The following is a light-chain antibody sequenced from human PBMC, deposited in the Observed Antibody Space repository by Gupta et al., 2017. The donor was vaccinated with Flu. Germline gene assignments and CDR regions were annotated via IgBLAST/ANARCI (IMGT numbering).Light chain of an antibody. CDR2: SNT. J-gene: IGLJ3*02. V-gene: IGLV1-40*01. Sequence: QSVLTQPPSVSGAPGPTVTISRTGSSSNTGAGYVVHWYQQLPGAAPKLLIYSNTNRPSGVPDRFSGSKSDTSASLAITDLQAEDEAVYYCQSYDSSLSGWVFGGGTKLTAL. CDR3: QSYDSSLSGWV. CDR1: SSNTGAGYV.